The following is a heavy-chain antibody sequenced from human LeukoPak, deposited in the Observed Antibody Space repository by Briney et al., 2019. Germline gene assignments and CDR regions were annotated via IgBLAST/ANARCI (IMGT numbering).Heavy chain of an antibody. J-gene: IGHJ5*02. CDR3: ARAGYCSSTSCYFMFDWFDP. Sequence: GESLQISCKGSGYSFTSYWIGWVRQMPGKGLEWMGIIYPGDSDTRYSPSFQGQVTISADKSISTAYPQWSSLKASDTAMYYCARAGYCSSTSCYFMFDWFDPWGQGTLVTVSS. V-gene: IGHV5-51*01. D-gene: IGHD2-2*03. CDR1: GYSFTSYW. CDR2: IYPGDSDT.